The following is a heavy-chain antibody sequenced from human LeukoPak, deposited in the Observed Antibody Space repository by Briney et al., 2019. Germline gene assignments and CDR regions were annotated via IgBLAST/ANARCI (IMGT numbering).Heavy chain of an antibody. V-gene: IGHV7-4-1*02. CDR3: ARDFRIHDYGGITVDY. CDR2: MNTNTGNP. J-gene: IGHJ4*02. D-gene: IGHD4-23*01. Sequence: ASVKVSCKASGYTFTSYDINWVRQATGQGLEWMGWMNTNTGNPTYAQGFTGRFVFSLDTSVSTAYLQISSLKAEDTAVYYCARDFRIHDYGGITVDYWGQGTLVTVSS. CDR1: GYTFTSYD.